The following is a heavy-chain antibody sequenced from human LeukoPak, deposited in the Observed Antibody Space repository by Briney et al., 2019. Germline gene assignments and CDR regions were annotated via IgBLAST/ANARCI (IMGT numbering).Heavy chain of an antibody. J-gene: IGHJ5*02. V-gene: IGHV3-7*01. CDR1: GFTFSDFW. CDR2: IDQDGSEK. CDR3: ATSPRGYQLLEPGS. D-gene: IGHD2-2*01. Sequence: GGSLRLSCAASGFTFSDFWMTWFRQAPGKGLEWVANIDQDGSEKYYLDSVKGRLTISRDNAKNSLYLHMNSLSVEDTAVYYCATSPRGYQLLEPGSWGQGTLVTVSS.